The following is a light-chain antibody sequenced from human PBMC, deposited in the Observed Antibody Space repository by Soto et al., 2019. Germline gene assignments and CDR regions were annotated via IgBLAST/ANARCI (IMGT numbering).Light chain of an antibody. CDR1: QSVSRN. CDR2: GAS. CDR3: QQYSNWPT. Sequence: DIEITQPPATLSVSPWEIATLSSRASQSVSRNLAWYQQRPGQAPRLLISGASTRATGIAARFSGSGSGREFTLTISSLQSEDSALYYCQQYSNWPTFGQGRLLEI. J-gene: IGKJ5*01. V-gene: IGKV3-15*01.